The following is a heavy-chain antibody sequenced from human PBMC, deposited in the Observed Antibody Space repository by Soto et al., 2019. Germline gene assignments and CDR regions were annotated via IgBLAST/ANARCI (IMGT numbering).Heavy chain of an antibody. V-gene: IGHV5-51*01. CDR1: VYSFTIYV. Sequence: PGRSLKISGKCSVYSFTIYVIVGVRQMPGKGREWMGIIYPGDADTRYSPSFQGQVTISADKCISTAYLKWSSLKASDTDMYYCARHIYGSGSHGRYYGMDVWGQGTTVTVSS. CDR2: IYPGDADT. J-gene: IGHJ6*02. CDR3: ARHIYGSGSHGRYYGMDV. D-gene: IGHD3-10*01.